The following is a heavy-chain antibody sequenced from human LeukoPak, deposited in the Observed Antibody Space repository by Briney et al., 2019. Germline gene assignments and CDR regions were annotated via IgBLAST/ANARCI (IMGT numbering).Heavy chain of an antibody. CDR2: ISGTGERT. CDR1: GFTFSSSA. Sequence: GSLSLSCAASGFTFSSSAMSWVRQAPGKGLEWVSLISGTGERTYYADSVKGRFTISRDNSRNTLYLQMNSLRVEDTAVYYCARDLSSHLWDYWGQGTLVTVSS. D-gene: IGHD3-3*02. V-gene: IGHV3-23*01. CDR3: ARDLSSHLWDY. J-gene: IGHJ4*02.